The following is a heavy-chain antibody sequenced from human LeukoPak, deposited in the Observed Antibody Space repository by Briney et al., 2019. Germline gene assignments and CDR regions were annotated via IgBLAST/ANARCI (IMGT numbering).Heavy chain of an antibody. D-gene: IGHD1-7*01. CDR3: ARDRIAGTSPKMDY. Sequence: GGSLRLSCAASGFTFSTYGMSWVRQAPGKGLEWVSVLSGSGSDTHSADSVKGRFSISRDNSKSTLYLQMNSLRAEDTALYYCARDRIAGTSPKMDYWGQGTLVTVSS. CDR2: LSGSGSDT. J-gene: IGHJ4*02. V-gene: IGHV3-23*01. CDR1: GFTFSTYG.